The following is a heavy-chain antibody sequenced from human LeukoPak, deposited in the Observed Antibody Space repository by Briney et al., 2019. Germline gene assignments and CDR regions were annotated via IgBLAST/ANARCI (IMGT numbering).Heavy chain of an antibody. J-gene: IGHJ4*02. CDR2: ISAYNGNT. V-gene: IGHV1-18*01. D-gene: IGHD3-22*01. Sequence: ASVRVSCKASGYTFTSYGISWVRQAPGQGLEWMGWISAYNGNTNYAQKLQGRVTMTTDTSTSTAYMELRSLRSDDTAVYYCARDGYYDSSGQEDYWGQGTLVTVSS. CDR1: GYTFTSYG. CDR3: ARDGYYDSSGQEDY.